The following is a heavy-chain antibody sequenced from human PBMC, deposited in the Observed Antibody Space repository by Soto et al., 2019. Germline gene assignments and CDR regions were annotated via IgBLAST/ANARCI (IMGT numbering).Heavy chain of an antibody. CDR1: GGTFSSYA. CDR2: IIPIFGTA. CDR3: ARDFPSSSSDP. Sequence: QVQLVQSGAEVKKPGSSVKVSCKASGGTFSSYAITWVRQAPGQGLEWMGGIIPIFGTANYAQKFQGRVTITADESLTTAYMELGSLRSEDTAVYYCARDFPSSSSDPWGQGTLVTVSS. J-gene: IGHJ5*02. V-gene: IGHV1-69*01.